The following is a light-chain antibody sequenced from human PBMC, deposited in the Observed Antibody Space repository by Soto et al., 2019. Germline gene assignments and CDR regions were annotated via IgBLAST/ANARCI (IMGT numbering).Light chain of an antibody. CDR1: QSLTNNY. CDR3: QQYGTSPPDT. J-gene: IGKJ5*01. Sequence: EIVLPQSPGTLSLSPGERATLSCRASQSLTNNYLAWYQQKPGQAPRLLFHGASSRAAGIPDRFSGSGSGTDFTLTISRLEPEDVAVYYCQQYGTSPPDTFGQGTRLEIK. CDR2: GAS. V-gene: IGKV3-20*01.